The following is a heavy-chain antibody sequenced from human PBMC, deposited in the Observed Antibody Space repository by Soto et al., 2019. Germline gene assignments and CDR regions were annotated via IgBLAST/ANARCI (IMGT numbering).Heavy chain of an antibody. V-gene: IGHV1-3*01. CDR2: INAGNGHT. CDR3: ARGARKLLKYYALVPGYSATAFEY. D-gene: IGHD3-9*01. CDR1: GYTFTTST. J-gene: IGHJ4*02. Sequence: QVQLVQSGAEVKKPGASVKVSCQASGYTFTTSTMHWVRQAPGQRLEWMGWINAGNGHTKYSPKFQGRVTITRGTSAGAASRELSSMTSEDTAVFHRARGARKLLKYYALVPGYSATAFEYWGQGPVVTVSS.